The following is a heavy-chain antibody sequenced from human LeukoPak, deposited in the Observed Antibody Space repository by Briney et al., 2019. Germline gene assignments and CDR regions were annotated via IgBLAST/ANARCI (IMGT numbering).Heavy chain of an antibody. V-gene: IGHV3-7*04. D-gene: IGHD2/OR15-2a*01. Sequence: PGGSLRLSCAASGFTFSTYWMTWVRQAPGKGLEWVANINQDGTKKNYMDSVKGRFTISRYNAKNSLYLQMNSLRVEDTAVYYCARNMGDYWGQGTLVTVSS. CDR1: GFTFSTYW. CDR2: INQDGTKK. J-gene: IGHJ4*02. CDR3: ARNMGDY.